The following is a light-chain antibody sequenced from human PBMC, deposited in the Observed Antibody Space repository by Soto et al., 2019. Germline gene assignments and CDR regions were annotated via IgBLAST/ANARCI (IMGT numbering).Light chain of an antibody. J-gene: IGKJ1*01. CDR2: GAS. CDR3: HQYNYWPT. Sequence: EIVMTQSPDILSVSPGERATLSCRASQSVSSNLAWYQQKPGQSPRLLIYGASTRATGIPVRFSGRGSGTEFTLTISSLQSEDFAVYYCHQYNYWPTFGQGTKVEIK. V-gene: IGKV3-15*01. CDR1: QSVSSN.